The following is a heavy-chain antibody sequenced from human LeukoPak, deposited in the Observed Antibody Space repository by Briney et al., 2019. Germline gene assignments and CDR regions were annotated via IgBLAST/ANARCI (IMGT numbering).Heavy chain of an antibody. D-gene: IGHD6-19*01. CDR3: ARDRAGYSSGWYGEGDY. J-gene: IGHJ4*02. Sequence: ASVKVSCKASGYTFTSYGISWVRQAPGQGLEWMGWISAYNGSTNYAQKLQGRVTMTTDTSTSTAYMELRSLRSDDTAVYYCARDRAGYSSGWYGEGDYWGQGTLVTVSS. CDR2: ISAYNGST. CDR1: GYTFTSYG. V-gene: IGHV1-18*01.